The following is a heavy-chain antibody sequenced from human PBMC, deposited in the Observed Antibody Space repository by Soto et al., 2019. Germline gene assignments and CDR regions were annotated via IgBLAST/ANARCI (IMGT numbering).Heavy chain of an antibody. CDR2: ISHDGNHK. Sequence: PGGSLRLSCAASGFIFINYGMHWVRQAPGKGLEWVAIISHDGNHKNYADSVKGRFTISRDNAKNSLYLQMNSLRAEDTAVYYCARDRSRSPVEFDPWGQGTLVTVSS. J-gene: IGHJ5*02. CDR3: ARDRSRSPVEFDP. D-gene: IGHD2-2*01. V-gene: IGHV3-33*08. CDR1: GFIFINYG.